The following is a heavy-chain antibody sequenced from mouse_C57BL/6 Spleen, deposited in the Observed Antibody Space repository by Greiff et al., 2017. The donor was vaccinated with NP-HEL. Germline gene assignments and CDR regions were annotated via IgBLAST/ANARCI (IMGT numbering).Heavy chain of an antibody. CDR2: FHPYNDDT. V-gene: IGHV1-47*01. D-gene: IGHD2-4*01. CDR3: ARRDYDGRRNYFDD. Sequence: VKLVESGAELVKPGASVKMSCKASGYTFTTSPIEWMKQNHGKSLEWIGNFHPYNDDTTYNEKFKGKATLTVEKSSSTVYLELSRLTSDDSAVYYCARRDYDGRRNYFDDWGQGTTLTVSS. J-gene: IGHJ2*01. CDR1: GYTFTTSP.